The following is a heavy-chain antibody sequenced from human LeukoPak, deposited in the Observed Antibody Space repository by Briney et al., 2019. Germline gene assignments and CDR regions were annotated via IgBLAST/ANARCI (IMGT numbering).Heavy chain of an antibody. Sequence: PGGSLRLSCAASGFTFSTYAMSWVRQAPGKGLEWVSAISGSGGSTYYADSVKGRFTISRDNSKNTLYLQMNSLRAEDTAVYYCASLYCSGGSCYLDYWGQGTLVTVSS. V-gene: IGHV3-23*01. D-gene: IGHD2-15*01. J-gene: IGHJ4*02. CDR1: GFTFSTYA. CDR3: ASLYCSGGSCYLDY. CDR2: ISGSGGST.